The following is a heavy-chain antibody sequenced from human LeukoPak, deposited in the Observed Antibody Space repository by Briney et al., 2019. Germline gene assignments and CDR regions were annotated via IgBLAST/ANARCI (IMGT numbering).Heavy chain of an antibody. V-gene: IGHV3-23*01. Sequence: GGTLRLSCATSGFIFSHHGVNWVRQAPGKGLEWVSGIRADAVTTYYADSVKGRFIISRDNAENSLYLQMNSLRAEDTAVYYCAREGGSGWYSGWFDPWGQGTLVTVSS. CDR2: IRADAVTT. CDR1: GFIFSHHG. CDR3: AREGGSGWYSGWFDP. J-gene: IGHJ5*02. D-gene: IGHD6-19*01.